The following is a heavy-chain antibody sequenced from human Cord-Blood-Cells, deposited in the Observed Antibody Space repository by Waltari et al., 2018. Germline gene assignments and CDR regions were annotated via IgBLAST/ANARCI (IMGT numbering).Heavy chain of an antibody. CDR1: GFTFSSYA. J-gene: IGHJ4*02. D-gene: IGHD2-21*01. CDR3: ARGIPLDAGFDY. V-gene: IGHV3-30-3*01. CDR2: ISYDGSNK. Sequence: QVQLVESGGGVVQPGRPLRLSCAASGFTFSSYAMHWVRQAPGQGLEWVAVISYDGSNKYYADSVKGRFTISRDNSKNTLYLQMNSLRAEDTAVYYCARGIPLDAGFDYWGQGTLVTVSS.